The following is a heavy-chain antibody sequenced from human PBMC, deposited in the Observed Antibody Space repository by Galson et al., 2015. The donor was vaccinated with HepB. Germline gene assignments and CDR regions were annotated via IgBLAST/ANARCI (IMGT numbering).Heavy chain of an antibody. J-gene: IGHJ3*02. CDR1: GFTFSSYG. Sequence: SLRLSCAASGFTFSSYGMHWVRQAPGKGLEWVAVISYDGSNKYYADSVKGRFTISRDNSKNTLYLQMNSLRAEDTAVYYCAKTIFGWKDAFDIWGQGTMVTVSS. CDR2: ISYDGSNK. D-gene: IGHD1-1*01. CDR3: AKTIFGWKDAFDI. V-gene: IGHV3-30*18.